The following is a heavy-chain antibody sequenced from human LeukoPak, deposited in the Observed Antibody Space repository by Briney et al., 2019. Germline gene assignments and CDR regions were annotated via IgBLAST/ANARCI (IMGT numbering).Heavy chain of an antibody. J-gene: IGHJ6*03. V-gene: IGHV1-8*01. CDR2: MNPNSGNT. CDR3: ARDLVAYDILIGYMDV. D-gene: IGHD2-8*02. CDR1: GYTFTSYG. Sequence: GASVKVSCKASGYTFTSYGINWVRQATGQGLEWMGWMNPNSGNTGYAQKFQGRVTMTRNTSISTAYMELSSLRSEDTAVYYCARDLVAYDILIGYMDVWGKGTTVTVSS.